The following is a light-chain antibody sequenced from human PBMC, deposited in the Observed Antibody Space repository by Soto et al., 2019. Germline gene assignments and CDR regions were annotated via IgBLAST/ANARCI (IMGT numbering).Light chain of an antibody. Sequence: EVVMTQSPATLSVSPGERATLPCRASQSVSSLLAWYQQKPGQAPRLLIYGASTRATGIPDRFSASGSGTEFALTISSLQSGDFAVYYCQQYNNWPLTFGGGTKVEIK. CDR1: QSVSSL. CDR3: QQYNNWPLT. CDR2: GAS. J-gene: IGKJ4*01. V-gene: IGKV3-15*01.